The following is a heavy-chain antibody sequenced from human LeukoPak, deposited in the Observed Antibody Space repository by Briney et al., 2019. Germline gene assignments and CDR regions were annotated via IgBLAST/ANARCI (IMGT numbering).Heavy chain of an antibody. CDR2: INPSGGST. CDR3: ARERGLVPAAPDY. J-gene: IGHJ4*02. CDR1: GYTFTSYY. D-gene: IGHD2-2*01. Sequence: ASVKVSCKESGYTFTSYYMHWVRQAPGQGLEWMGIINPSGGSTSYALKFQGRVTMTRDTSTSTVYMELSSLRSEDTAVYYCARERGLVPAAPDYWGQGSLVTVSS. V-gene: IGHV1-46*01.